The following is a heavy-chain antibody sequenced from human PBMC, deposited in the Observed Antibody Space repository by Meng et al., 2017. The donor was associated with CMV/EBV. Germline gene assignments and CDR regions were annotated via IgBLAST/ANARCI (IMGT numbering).Heavy chain of an antibody. Sequence: ASVKVSCKASGYTFTGYYMHWVRQAPGQGLGWMGWINPNSGGTNYAQKFQGRVTMTRDTSISTAYMELSRLRSDDTAVYYCAGTCTSCNNWFDPWGQGTLVTVSS. J-gene: IGHJ5*02. CDR1: GYTFTGYY. CDR2: INPNSGGT. CDR3: AGTCTSCNNWFDP. V-gene: IGHV1-2*02. D-gene: IGHD2-2*01.